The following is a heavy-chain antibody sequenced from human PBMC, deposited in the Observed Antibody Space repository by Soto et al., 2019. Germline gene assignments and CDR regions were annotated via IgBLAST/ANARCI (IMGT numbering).Heavy chain of an antibody. CDR1: GFTFSSYA. CDR2: ISYNGGNK. D-gene: IGHD2-8*01. Sequence: VQLVESGGGLVKPGGSLRLSCAASGFTFSSYAMHWVRQAPGKGLEWVALISYNGGNKYYADSVKGRFTISRDNSKNTLDLQMDSLRPEDTSLYYCARGNSLSYSYYGLDVWGQGTTVTVSS. CDR3: ARGNSLSYSYYGLDV. V-gene: IGHV3-30-3*01. J-gene: IGHJ6*02.